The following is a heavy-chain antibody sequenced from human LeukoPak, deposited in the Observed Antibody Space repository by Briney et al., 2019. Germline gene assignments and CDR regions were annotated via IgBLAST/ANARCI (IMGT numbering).Heavy chain of an antibody. J-gene: IGHJ5*02. D-gene: IGHD3-3*01. CDR2: INHSGST. CDR1: GGSFSGYY. CDR3: ARLYYDFWSGRPGGFDP. V-gene: IGHV4-34*01. Sequence: PSETLSLTCAVHGGSFSGYYWSWIRQPPGKGLEWIGEINHSGSTNYNPSLKSRVTISVDTSKNQFSLKLSSVTAADTAVYYCARLYYDFWSGRPGGFDPWGQGTLVTVSS.